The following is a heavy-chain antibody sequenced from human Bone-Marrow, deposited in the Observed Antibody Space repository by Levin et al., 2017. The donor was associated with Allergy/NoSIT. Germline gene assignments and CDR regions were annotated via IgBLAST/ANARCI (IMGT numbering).Heavy chain of an antibody. J-gene: IGHJ3*02. CDR1: GYTFTGYY. CDR3: ARSRCSSTSCYTRGDDAFDS. D-gene: IGHD2-2*02. CDR2: INPNSGGT. Sequence: ASVKVSCKASGYTFTGYYMHWVRQAPGQGLEWMGWINPNSGGTNYAQKFQGRVTMTRDTSISTAYMELSRLRSDDTAVYYCARSRCSSTSCYTRGDDAFDSWGQGTMVTVSS. V-gene: IGHV1-2*02.